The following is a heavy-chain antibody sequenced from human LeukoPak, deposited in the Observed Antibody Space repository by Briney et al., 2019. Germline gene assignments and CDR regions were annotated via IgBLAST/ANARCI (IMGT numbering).Heavy chain of an antibody. CDR2: ISSSSSYK. CDR1: GFSFSDYY. J-gene: IGHJ4*02. V-gene: IGHV3-11*05. Sequence: KAGGSLRLSCAASGFSFSDYYMSWMRQAPGQELEWVSYISSSSSYKNYADSVKGRFTISRDNAKNSLYLQMDSLRDDDTAVYYCARAYGSGTHGYWGQGTLVTVSS. D-gene: IGHD3-10*01. CDR3: ARAYGSGTHGY.